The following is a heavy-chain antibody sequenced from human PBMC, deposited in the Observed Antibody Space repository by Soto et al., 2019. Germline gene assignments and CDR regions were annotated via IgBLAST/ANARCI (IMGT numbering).Heavy chain of an antibody. J-gene: IGHJ6*02. CDR3: AHPKRNYYYYYGMDV. Sequence: EASVKVSCKASGYTFTSYYMHWVRQAPGQGLEWMGGIIPIFGTANYAQKFQGRVTITADESTSTAYMELSSLRSEDTAVYYCAHPKRNYYYYYGMDVWGQGTTVTVSS. CDR2: IIPIFGTA. V-gene: IGHV1-69*13. CDR1: GYTFTSYY.